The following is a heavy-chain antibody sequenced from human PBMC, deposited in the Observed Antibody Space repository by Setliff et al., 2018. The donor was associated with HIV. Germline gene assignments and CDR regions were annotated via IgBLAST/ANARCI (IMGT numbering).Heavy chain of an antibody. Sequence: ASVKVSCKASGYTFTSYGISWVRQAPGQGLEWMGWINTNTGNPTYAQGFTGRFVFSLDTSVSTAYLQISSLKAEDTAVYYCARPPFCNYGGNPGCAFDIWGQGTMVDVSS. J-gene: IGHJ3*02. CDR2: INTNTGNP. D-gene: IGHD4-17*01. CDR1: GYTFTSYG. CDR3: ARPPFCNYGGNPGCAFDI. V-gene: IGHV7-4-1*02.